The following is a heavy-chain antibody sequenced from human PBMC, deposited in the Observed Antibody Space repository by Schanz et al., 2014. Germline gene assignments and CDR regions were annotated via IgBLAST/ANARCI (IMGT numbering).Heavy chain of an antibody. Sequence: EVQLVESGGGLVQPGGSLRLSCTASGFTFSSYSMNWVRQAPGKGLEWVSYVSRSNPDIYYADSVKGRFTMSRDNAKNSVFLQRNSLRAEDTAVYYCAKDRSWDYDSSCDFDYWGQGTLVTVSS. V-gene: IGHV3-48*01. D-gene: IGHD3-22*01. CDR1: GFTFSSYS. J-gene: IGHJ4*02. CDR3: AKDRSWDYDSSCDFDY. CDR2: VSRSNPDI.